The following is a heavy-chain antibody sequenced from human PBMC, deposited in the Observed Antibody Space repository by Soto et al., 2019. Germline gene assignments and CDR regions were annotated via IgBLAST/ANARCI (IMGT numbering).Heavy chain of an antibody. J-gene: IGHJ4*02. D-gene: IGHD3-10*01. Sequence: EVQLVESGGGLVKPGGSLRLSCAASGFTFSSYSMNWVRQAPGKGLEWVSSISSSSSYIYYADSVKGRFTISRDNDKNSLYLQMNSLRAEDTAVYYCARDLGPFDDDGSGSFWGQGTLVTVSS. CDR3: ARDLGPFDDDGSGSF. CDR1: GFTFSSYS. V-gene: IGHV3-21*01. CDR2: ISSSSSYI.